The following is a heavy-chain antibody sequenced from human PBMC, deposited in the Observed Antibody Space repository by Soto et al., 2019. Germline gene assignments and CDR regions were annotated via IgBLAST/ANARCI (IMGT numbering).Heavy chain of an antibody. CDR2: ITPDGTEQ. CDR1: GFTFNTYA. Sequence: QVQLMESGGGVVQPGRSLRLSCAASGFTFNTYAMHWVRQAPGKGLEWVAVITPDGTEQYYADSVKGRFTISRDNSKNTLYLQMNSLGLEDMSIYPCGKRVILGAQGMAYFDLWGRGTLVTVSS. J-gene: IGHJ2*01. D-gene: IGHD1-26*01. CDR3: GKRVILGAQGMAYFDL. V-gene: IGHV3-30*18.